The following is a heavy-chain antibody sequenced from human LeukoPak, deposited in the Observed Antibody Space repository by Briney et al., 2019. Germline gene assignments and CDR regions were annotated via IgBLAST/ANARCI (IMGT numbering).Heavy chain of an antibody. CDR1: GFTVSSNY. CDR2: IYSGGST. CDR3: AREKAGTAAGTYYFDY. Sequence: PGGSLRLSCAASGFTVSSNYMSWVRQAPGKGLEWVSVIYSGGSTYYADSVKGRFTISRDNSKNTLYLQMNSLRAEDTAVYYCAREKAGTAAGTYYFDYWGQGTLVTVSS. V-gene: IGHV3-66*01. J-gene: IGHJ4*02. D-gene: IGHD6-13*01.